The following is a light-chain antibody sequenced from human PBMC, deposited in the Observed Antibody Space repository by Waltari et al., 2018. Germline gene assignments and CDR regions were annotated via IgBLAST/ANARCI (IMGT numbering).Light chain of an antibody. V-gene: IGKV1-39*01. J-gene: IGKJ1*01. CDR2: AAS. CDR3: QQSYSHTRT. CDR1: QSISSY. Sequence: DIHMTQSPSSLSTSVGDRVTLTCRASQSISSYLNWYQQKPGKAPTLLIYAASSLQSGVPSRFSGSGSGRDFTLIISSLQPEDFATYYCQQSYSHTRTFGQGTKVEIK.